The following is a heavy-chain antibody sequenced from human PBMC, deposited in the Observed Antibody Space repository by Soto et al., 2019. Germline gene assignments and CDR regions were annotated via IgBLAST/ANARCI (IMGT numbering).Heavy chain of an antibody. Sequence: SETLSLTCDVSGASITTYYWSWIRQAPGKGLEWIGNVYHTGSTDYNSSLRSRVTISVDTSKNQFSLNMNSVTAADAAVYYCARRLFGSGWTLDSWGQGALVTVSS. CDR3: ARRLFGSGWTLDS. CDR1: GASITTYY. CDR2: VYHTGST. J-gene: IGHJ4*02. D-gene: IGHD6-19*01. V-gene: IGHV4-59*13.